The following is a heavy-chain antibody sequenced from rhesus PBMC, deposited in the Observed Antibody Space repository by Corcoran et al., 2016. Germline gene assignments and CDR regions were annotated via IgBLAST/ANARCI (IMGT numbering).Heavy chain of an antibody. Sequence: QVTLKESGPALVKPTQTLTLTCTFSGFSLSTSGMGVGWIRQPPGNALEWLASIYWDDDKYYSTSLKSRLTISKDTSKNQVVLTMTNMDPVDTATYYCARGATYYYGSGYYTGFDYWGQGVLVTVSS. J-gene: IGHJ4*01. CDR3: ARGATYYYGSGYYTGFDY. V-gene: IGHV2S1*01. D-gene: IGHD3-28*01. CDR2: IYWDDDK. CDR1: GFSLSTSGMG.